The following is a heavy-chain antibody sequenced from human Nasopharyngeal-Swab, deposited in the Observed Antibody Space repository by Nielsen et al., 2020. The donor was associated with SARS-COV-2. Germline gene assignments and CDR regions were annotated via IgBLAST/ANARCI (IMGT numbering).Heavy chain of an antibody. V-gene: IGHV4-31*02. CDR3: ARYPSSSWSSYGMDV. CDR2: IYYTGST. D-gene: IGHD6-13*01. J-gene: IGHJ6*02. Sequence: WIRQPPGKGLEGIGYIYYTGSTYCNPSLKRRVAISVDTSKNQFSLKLTSVTAADTAVYYCARYPSSSWSSYGMDVWGQGTTVTVSS.